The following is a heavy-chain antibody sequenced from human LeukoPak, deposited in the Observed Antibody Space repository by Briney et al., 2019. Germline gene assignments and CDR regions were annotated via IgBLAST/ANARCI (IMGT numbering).Heavy chain of an antibody. Sequence: ASVKVSCKASGSTFSSYAISWVRQAPGQGLEWMGRIIPIFGIANYAQKFQGRVTITADKSTSTAYMELSSLRSEDTAVYYCAREWSGLSSIAARPSWFDPWGQGTLVTVSS. CDR1: GSTFSSYA. V-gene: IGHV1-69*04. J-gene: IGHJ5*02. CDR3: AREWSGLSSIAARPSWFDP. CDR2: IIPIFGIA. D-gene: IGHD6-6*01.